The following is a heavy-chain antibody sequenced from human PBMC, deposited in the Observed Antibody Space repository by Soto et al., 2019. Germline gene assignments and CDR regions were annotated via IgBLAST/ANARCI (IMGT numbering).Heavy chain of an antibody. CDR2: ISGSGGST. D-gene: IGHD2-2*02. J-gene: IGHJ6*02. Sequence: GGSLRLSCAASGFTFGSYAMSWVRQAPGKGLEWVSAISGSGGSTYYADSVKGRFTISRDNSKNTLYLQMNSLRAEDTAVYYCAKPRYCSSTSCYIYYGMDVWGQGTTVTVSS. CDR1: GFTFGSYA. V-gene: IGHV3-23*01. CDR3: AKPRYCSSTSCYIYYGMDV.